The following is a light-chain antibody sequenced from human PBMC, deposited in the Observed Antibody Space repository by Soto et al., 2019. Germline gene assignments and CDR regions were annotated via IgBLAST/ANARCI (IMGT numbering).Light chain of an antibody. J-gene: IGLJ1*01. CDR1: SSDIGFFNY. CDR3: SSYTTDSTYV. CDR2: DVN. V-gene: IGLV2-14*03. Sequence: QSALTQPASVSGSPGQSITISCTGTSSDIGFFNYVSWYQQHPGKAPKLMIYDVNNRPSRVSDRFSGSKSGNTASLTISGLQTEDEADYYCSSYTTDSTYVFGTGTKVTVL.